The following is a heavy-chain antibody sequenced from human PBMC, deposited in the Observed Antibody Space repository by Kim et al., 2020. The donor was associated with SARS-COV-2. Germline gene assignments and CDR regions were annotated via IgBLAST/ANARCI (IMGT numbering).Heavy chain of an antibody. CDR3: ARDEAGDAFAI. V-gene: IGHV1-18*04. CDR1: GYTFTSYG. CDR2: MNANSGNT. J-gene: IGHJ3*02. Sequence: ASVKVSCKASGYTFTSYGINWVRQAPGQGLEWMGWMNANSGNTNYAQKLQGRVTMTTDTSTSTAYMELRSLRSDDTAVYYCARDEAGDAFAIWGQGTLVSVSS.